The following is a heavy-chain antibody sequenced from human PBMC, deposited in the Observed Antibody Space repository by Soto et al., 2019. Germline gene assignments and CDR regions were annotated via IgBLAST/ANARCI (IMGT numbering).Heavy chain of an antibody. CDR1: GFTFSSYG. V-gene: IGHV3-33*01. CDR2: IWYDGSNK. CDR3: AREPPYPSYCSSTSCYGYYLDY. D-gene: IGHD2-2*01. J-gene: IGHJ4*02. Sequence: QVQLVESGGGVVQPGRSLRLSCAASGFTFSSYGMHWVRQAPGKGLEWVAVIWYDGSNKYYADSVKGRFTISRDNSKNTLYLQMNSLRADVTAVYYCAREPPYPSYCSSTSCYGYYLDYWGQGTLVTGSS.